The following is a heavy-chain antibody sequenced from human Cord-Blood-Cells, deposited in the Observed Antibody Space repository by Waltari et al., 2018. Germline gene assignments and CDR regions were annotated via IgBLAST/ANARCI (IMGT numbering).Heavy chain of an antibody. D-gene: IGHD2-2*01. CDR2: IKQDGSEK. Sequence: EVQLVESGGGLVQPGGSLRLSCAASGFTFSSYWMSWVCQAPGKGLEWVANIKQDGSEKYYVDSVKGRFTISRDNAKNSLYLQMNSLRAEDTAVYYCARAHIVVVPAAIDYWGQGTLVTVSS. CDR3: ARAHIVVVPAAIDY. V-gene: IGHV3-7*01. CDR1: GFTFSSYW. J-gene: IGHJ4*02.